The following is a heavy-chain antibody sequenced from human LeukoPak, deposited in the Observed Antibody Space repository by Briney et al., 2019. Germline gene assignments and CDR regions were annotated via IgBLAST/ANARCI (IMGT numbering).Heavy chain of an antibody. CDR2: ISWNSGSI. J-gene: IGHJ3*02. Sequence: GRSLRLSCAASGFTFDDYAMHLVRQAPGKGLEWVSGISWNSGSIGYADSVKGRFTIYRDNAKNSLYLQMNSLRAEDMALYYCAKDRTYSGSYAGAFDIWGQGTMVTVSS. V-gene: IGHV3-9*03. CDR3: AKDRTYSGSYAGAFDI. D-gene: IGHD1-26*01. CDR1: GFTFDDYA.